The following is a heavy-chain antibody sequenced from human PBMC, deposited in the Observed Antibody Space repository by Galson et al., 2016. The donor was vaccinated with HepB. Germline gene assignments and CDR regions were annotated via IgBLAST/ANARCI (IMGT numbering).Heavy chain of an antibody. V-gene: IGHV3-23*01. CDR2: ISGSGGST. CDR1: GFTFNNYA. D-gene: IGHD2-15*01. Sequence: LRLSCAASGFTFNNYAMSWVRQAPGKGLEWVSGISGSGGSTYYADSVRGRFTISRDNSKNTLYLQMNSLRAEDTAVYYCAKMEIAAFVHPRLVDYWGQGTLVTVSS. J-gene: IGHJ4*02. CDR3: AKMEIAAFVHPRLVDY.